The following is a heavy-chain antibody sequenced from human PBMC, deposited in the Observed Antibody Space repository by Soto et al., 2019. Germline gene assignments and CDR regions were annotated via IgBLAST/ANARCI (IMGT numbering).Heavy chain of an antibody. D-gene: IGHD1-1*01. CDR2: IKGKTEGGTI. V-gene: IGHV3-15*01. Sequence: LRLSCAASGFTFSDAWMSWVRQAPGAGLEWVGLIKGKTEGGTIDYAAPVKARFTISRDASKNTLYLQMNSLKTEDTAVYYCTTDPHSTGTKYWGQGTLVTVSS. CDR1: GFTFSDAW. CDR3: TTDPHSTGTKY. J-gene: IGHJ4*02.